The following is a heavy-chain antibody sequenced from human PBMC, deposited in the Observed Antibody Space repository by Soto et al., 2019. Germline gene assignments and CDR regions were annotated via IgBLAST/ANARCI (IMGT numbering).Heavy chain of an antibody. CDR3: TTDLGRGIITMVRGVIIKPSPPGGY. V-gene: IGHV3-15*01. Sequence: PVGSLRLSCAASGFTFSNAWMSWVRQAPGKGLEWVGRIKSKTDGGTTDYAAPVKGRFTISRDDSKNTLYLQMNSLKTEDTAVYYCTTDLGRGIITMVRGVIIKPSPPGGYWGQGTLVTVSS. D-gene: IGHD3-10*01. CDR2: IKSKTDGGTT. J-gene: IGHJ4*02. CDR1: GFTFSNAW.